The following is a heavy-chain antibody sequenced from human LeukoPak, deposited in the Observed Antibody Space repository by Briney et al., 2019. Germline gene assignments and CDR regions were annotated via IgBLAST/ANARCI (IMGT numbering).Heavy chain of an antibody. Sequence: SETLSLTCAVYGGSFSGYYWSWIRQPPGKGLEWIGEINHSGSTNYNPSLKSRVTISVDTSKNQFSLKLSSVTAADTAVYYCARGSGWYLFRGQGTLVTVSS. V-gene: IGHV4-34*01. J-gene: IGHJ4*02. CDR3: ARGSGWYLF. CDR2: INHSGST. CDR1: GGSFSGYY. D-gene: IGHD6-19*01.